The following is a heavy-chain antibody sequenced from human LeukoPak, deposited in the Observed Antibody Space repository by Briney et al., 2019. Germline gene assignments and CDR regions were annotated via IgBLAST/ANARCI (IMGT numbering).Heavy chain of an antibody. CDR3: ATGSGSYYPRGAFDI. CDR2: ISGSGSRT. J-gene: IGHJ3*02. CDR1: GFTFSSYA. D-gene: IGHD3-10*01. Sequence: PGGSLRLSCAASGFTFSSYAMSWVRQAPGKGLEWVSVISGSGSRTYYADSAKGRFTISRDNSKNTLYLQMNSLRAEDTAVYYCATGSGSYYPRGAFDIWGQGTMVTVSS. V-gene: IGHV3-23*01.